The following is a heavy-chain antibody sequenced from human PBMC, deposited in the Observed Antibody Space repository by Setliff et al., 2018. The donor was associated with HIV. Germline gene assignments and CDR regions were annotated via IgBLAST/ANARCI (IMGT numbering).Heavy chain of an antibody. CDR3: VTFSSGLGYHDIFDI. CDR2: INTESGNT. CDR1: GYTFTTHY. J-gene: IGHJ3*02. Sequence: EASVKVSCKASGYTFTTHYIHWVRQAPGQGLQWMGWINTESGNTNFAQKFEGRVALTRDTSISTAYMDLRRLRSDDTAVYYCVTFSSGLGYHDIFDIWGQGTGVTVSS. V-gene: IGHV1-2*02. D-gene: IGHD3-22*01.